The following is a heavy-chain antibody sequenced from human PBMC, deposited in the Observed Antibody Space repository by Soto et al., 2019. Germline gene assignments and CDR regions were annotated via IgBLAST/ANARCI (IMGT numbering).Heavy chain of an antibody. Sequence: PGGSLRLSCAASGFTFSSYAMSWFRQAPGKGLEWVSAISGSGGSTYYADSVKGRFTISRDNSKNTLYLQMNSLRAEDTAVYYCAKDRPSYSYYYGMDVWGQGTTVTVSS. CDR2: ISGSGGST. V-gene: IGHV3-23*01. CDR1: GFTFSSYA. J-gene: IGHJ6*02. CDR3: AKDRPSYSYYYGMDV. D-gene: IGHD4-4*01.